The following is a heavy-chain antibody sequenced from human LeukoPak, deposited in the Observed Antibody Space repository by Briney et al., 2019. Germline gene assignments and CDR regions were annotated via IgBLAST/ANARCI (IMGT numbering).Heavy chain of an antibody. Sequence: PSETLSLTCTVSGGSISSYYWSWIRQPPGKGLEWIGYIYYSGSTNYNPSLKSRVTISVDTSKNQFSLKLSSATAADTAVYYCARGRFLEWLSHFDYWGQGTLVTVSS. D-gene: IGHD3-3*01. CDR3: ARGRFLEWLSHFDY. V-gene: IGHV4-59*01. CDR2: IYYSGST. J-gene: IGHJ4*02. CDR1: GGSISSYY.